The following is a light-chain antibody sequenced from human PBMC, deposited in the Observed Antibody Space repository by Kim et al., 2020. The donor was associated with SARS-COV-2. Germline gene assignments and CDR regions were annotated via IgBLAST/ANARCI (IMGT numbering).Light chain of an antibody. CDR2: GVS. Sequence: PGKTVPLSCRASQSVRTNVAWYQQKPGQAPRVLIHGVSIRATGIPGRFSGSGSGTEFTLTISSLQSEDFALYYCQQYTKWWKFGQGTKVDIK. V-gene: IGKV3-15*01. CDR3: QQYTKWWK. CDR1: QSVRTN. J-gene: IGKJ1*01.